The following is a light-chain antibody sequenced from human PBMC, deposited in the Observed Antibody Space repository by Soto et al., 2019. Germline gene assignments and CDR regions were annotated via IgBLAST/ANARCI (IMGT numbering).Light chain of an antibody. V-gene: IGKV1-5*01. CDR1: QSIRNW. J-gene: IGKJ1*01. CDR2: DVS. Sequence: DIQMTQSPSTLSASVGARVTITCRASQSIRNWLAWYQQKPGKAPNLLIYDVSNLESGVPSRFSGSGSGTAGTITISSLQTDDGDTYDGQQYTDYPWTFGQGTKVDI. CDR3: QQYTDYPWT.